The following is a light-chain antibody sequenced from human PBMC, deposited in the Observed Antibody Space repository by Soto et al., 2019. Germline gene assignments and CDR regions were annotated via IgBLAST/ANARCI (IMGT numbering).Light chain of an antibody. CDR1: QSVLSTY. CDR2: GAS. CDR3: QQYGSSPLT. V-gene: IGKV3-20*01. Sequence: EIVLTQSPGTLSLSPGDRATLSCRASQSVLSTYLAWCQQKPGQPPRLLIFGASSRATGIPDRFSGSGSGTDFTLTISRLEPEDFAVYYCQQYGSSPLTFGGGTKVDIK. J-gene: IGKJ4*01.